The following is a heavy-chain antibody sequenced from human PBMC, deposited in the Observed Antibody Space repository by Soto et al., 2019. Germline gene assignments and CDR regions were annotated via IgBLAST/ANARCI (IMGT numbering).Heavy chain of an antibody. D-gene: IGHD2-2*01. CDR3: ARLVGSSTSFYYYYYYGMDV. Sequence: GESLKISCKGSGYSFTIYWIGWVRQMPGKGLEWMGIIYPGDSDTRYSPSFQGQVTISADKSISTAYLQWSSLKASDTAMYYCARLVGSSTSFYYYYYYGMDVWGQGTTGTVSS. CDR2: IYPGDSDT. CDR1: GYSFTIYW. V-gene: IGHV5-51*01. J-gene: IGHJ6*02.